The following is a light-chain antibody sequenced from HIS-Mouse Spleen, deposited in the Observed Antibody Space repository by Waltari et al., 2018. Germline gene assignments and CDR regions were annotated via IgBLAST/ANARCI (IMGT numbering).Light chain of an antibody. CDR2: EDS. CDR3: YSTDSSGNHRV. V-gene: IGLV3-10*01. CDR1: ALPKKY. Sequence: SYELTQPPSVSVSPGQTARNTCSGHALPKKYAYWYQQKSGQAPVLVLYEDSKRPSGIPERFSGSSSGTMATLTISGAQVEDEADYYCYSTDSSGNHRVFGGGTKLTVL. J-gene: IGLJ2*01.